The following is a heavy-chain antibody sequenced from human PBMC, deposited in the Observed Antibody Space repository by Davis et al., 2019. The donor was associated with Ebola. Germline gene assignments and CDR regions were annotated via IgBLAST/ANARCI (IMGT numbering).Heavy chain of an antibody. Sequence: GESLKISCKGSGYSFTNMWIGWVRQIPGKGLEWMGIIYPGDSDTTYSPSFQGQVTISADRSISTAYLHWSSLKASDTAMYYCARQRGLGLPFGAFDIWGQGTKVTVSS. V-gene: IGHV5-51*01. CDR3: ARQRGLGLPFGAFDI. D-gene: IGHD1-26*01. CDR1: GYSFTNMW. CDR2: IYPGDSDT. J-gene: IGHJ3*02.